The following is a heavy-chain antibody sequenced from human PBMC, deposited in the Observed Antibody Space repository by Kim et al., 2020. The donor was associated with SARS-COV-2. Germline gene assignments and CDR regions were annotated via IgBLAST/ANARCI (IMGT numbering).Heavy chain of an antibody. D-gene: IGHD3-3*01. CDR3: ARDVWSGYPAGAFDI. Sequence: GGSLRLSCAASGFTFSSYSMNWVRQAPGKGLEWVSYISSSSSTIYYADSVKGRFTISRDNAKNSLYLQMNSLRDEDTAVYYCARDVWSGYPAGAFDIWGQGTMVTVSS. J-gene: IGHJ3*02. CDR2: ISSSSSTI. CDR1: GFTFSSYS. V-gene: IGHV3-48*02.